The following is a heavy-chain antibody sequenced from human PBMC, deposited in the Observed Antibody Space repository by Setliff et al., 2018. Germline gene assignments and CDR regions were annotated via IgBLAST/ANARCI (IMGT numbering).Heavy chain of an antibody. J-gene: IGHJ6*04. CDR1: GGSLSGAS. CDR3: ARGHVHLRGRPFHYVDV. V-gene: IGHV4-59*12. CDR2: VFYSGAT. Sequence: SETLSLTCTVSGGSLSGASIVTWIRQPPGKGLEFIGYVFYSGATKYDPSLKSRVTMSVDTSTNRLSLRINFLTAADTAIYYCARGHVHLRGRPFHYVDVWGKGTSVTVSS. D-gene: IGHD3-10*01.